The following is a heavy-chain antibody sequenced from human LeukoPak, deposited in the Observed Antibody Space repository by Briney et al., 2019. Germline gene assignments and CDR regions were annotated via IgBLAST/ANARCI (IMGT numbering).Heavy chain of an antibody. D-gene: IGHD2-21*01. CDR2: MYYRGTT. Sequence: SETLSLTCSVSGGSISSSSYHWGWIRQSPGKGLEWIGSMYYRGTTYENSSLNSRLTLSIDTSNNQFPLKLTSVTAADTAVYFCAREYSRSVVAGSRPDLWGQGILVTVSS. J-gene: IGHJ4*02. CDR1: GGSISSSSYH. V-gene: IGHV4-39*02. CDR3: AREYSRSVVAGSRPDL.